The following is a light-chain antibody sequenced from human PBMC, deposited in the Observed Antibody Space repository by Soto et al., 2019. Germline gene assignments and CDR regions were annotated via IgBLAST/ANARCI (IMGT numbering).Light chain of an antibody. V-gene: IGKV1-8*01. CDR3: QQYYSYPRT. Sequence: AIRMTPSPSSLSASTGDRVTITCRASQGISSYLAWYQQKPGKAPKLLISAASTLQSGVPSRLSGSGSGTDFTLTISCLQSEDFATYYCQQYYSYPRTFGQGPKVEIK. CDR1: QGISSY. J-gene: IGKJ1*01. CDR2: AAS.